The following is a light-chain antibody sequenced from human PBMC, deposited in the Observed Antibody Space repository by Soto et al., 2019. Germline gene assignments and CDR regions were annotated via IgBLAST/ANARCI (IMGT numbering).Light chain of an antibody. J-gene: IGLJ1*01. V-gene: IGLV2-14*03. Sequence: QSVLTQPASVSGSPGQSITISCTGTSSDVGGYDYVSWYQQHPGKAPKLIIYDVSDRPSGVSYRFSGSKSGNTASLSISGLQAEDEAEYYCNSYTSSSTYVFGTGTKVTVL. CDR1: SSDVGGYDY. CDR3: NSYTSSSTYV. CDR2: DVS.